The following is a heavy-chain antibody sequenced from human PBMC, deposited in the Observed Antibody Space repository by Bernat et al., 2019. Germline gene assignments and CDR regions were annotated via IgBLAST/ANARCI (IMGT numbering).Heavy chain of an antibody. D-gene: IGHD2-15*01. CDR1: GFTFSSYG. V-gene: IGHV3-48*04. CDR2: ISGSASSI. Sequence: EVQLLESGGGLVQPGGSLRLSCAASGFTFSSYGMSWVRQAPGKGLDWVLSISGSASSIYYADSVKGRFTISRDNAKNSLYLQMNSLRAEDTAVYYCARGPAVNYYYGMDVWGQGTTVTVSS. J-gene: IGHJ6*02. CDR3: ARGPAVNYYYGMDV.